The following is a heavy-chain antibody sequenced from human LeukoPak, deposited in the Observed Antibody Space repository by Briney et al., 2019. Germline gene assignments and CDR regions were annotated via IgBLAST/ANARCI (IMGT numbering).Heavy chain of an antibody. CDR1: GFTFSSYA. Sequence: GGSLRLSCAASGFTFSSYAMSWVRQAPGKGLDWISYISSGSHTIYYADSVEGRFTISRDNAKNSLYLQMNSLRAEDTAVYYCARGNPFDYWGQGTLVTVSS. J-gene: IGHJ4*02. V-gene: IGHV3-48*01. CDR3: ARGNPFDY. CDR2: ISSGSHTI. D-gene: IGHD2/OR15-2a*01.